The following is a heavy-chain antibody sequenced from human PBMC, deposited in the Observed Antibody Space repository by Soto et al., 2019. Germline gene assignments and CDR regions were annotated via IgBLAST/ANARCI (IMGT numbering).Heavy chain of an antibody. CDR3: TRSLGIIAAADNWFDP. CDR1: GFTFSGSA. Sequence: PVGSLRLSCAASGFTFSGSAMHWVRQASGKGLEWVGRIRSKANSYATAYAASVKGRFTISRDDSKNTAYLQMNSLKTEDTAVYYCTRSLGIIAAADNWFDPWGQGTLVTVSS. D-gene: IGHD6-13*01. J-gene: IGHJ5*02. V-gene: IGHV3-73*01. CDR2: IRSKANSYAT.